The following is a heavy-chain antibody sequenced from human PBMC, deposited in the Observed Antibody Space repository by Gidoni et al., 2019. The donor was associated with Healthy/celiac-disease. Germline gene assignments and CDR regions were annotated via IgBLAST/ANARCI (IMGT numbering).Heavy chain of an antibody. J-gene: IGHJ6*02. Sequence: EVQLVESGGGLVQPGGSLKLSCAASGFTFSGSAMHWVRQASGKGLEWVGRSRSKANSYATAYAASVKGRFTISRDDSKNTAYLQMNSLKTEDTAVYYCLEGGLRKGDVWGQGTTVTVSS. D-gene: IGHD3-16*01. CDR1: GFTFSGSA. V-gene: IGHV3-73*02. CDR3: LEGGLRKGDV. CDR2: SRSKANSYAT.